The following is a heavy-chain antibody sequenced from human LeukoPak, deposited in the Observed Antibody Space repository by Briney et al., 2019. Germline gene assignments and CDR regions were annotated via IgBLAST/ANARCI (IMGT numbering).Heavy chain of an antibody. CDR3: AREDRYSSGWHHFDY. Sequence: SETLSLTCTVSGGSISSYYWSWIRQPPGKGLEWIGCIYYSGSTNYNPSLKSRVTISVDTSKNQFSLKLSSVTAADTAVYYCAREDRYSSGWHHFDYWGQGTLVTVSS. J-gene: IGHJ4*02. CDR2: IYYSGST. CDR1: GGSISSYY. D-gene: IGHD6-19*01. V-gene: IGHV4-59*01.